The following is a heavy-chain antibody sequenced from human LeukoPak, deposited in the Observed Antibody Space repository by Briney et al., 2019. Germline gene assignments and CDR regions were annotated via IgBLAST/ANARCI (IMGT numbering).Heavy chain of an antibody. D-gene: IGHD3-22*01. V-gene: IGHV1-24*01. CDR2: FDPEDGET. CDR1: VYTLTELS. J-gene: IGHJ5*02. CDR3: ATEHFNYYDSSGYPNWFDP. Sequence: ASVKVSCKVSVYTLTELSMHWVRQAPGKGREWMGGFDPEDGETIYAQKFQGRVTMTEDTSTDTAYMELSSLRSEDTAVYYCATEHFNYYDSSGYPNWFDPWGQGTLVTVSS.